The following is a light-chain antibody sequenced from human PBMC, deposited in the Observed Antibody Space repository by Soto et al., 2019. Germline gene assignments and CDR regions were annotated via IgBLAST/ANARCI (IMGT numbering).Light chain of an antibody. CDR2: EVT. Sequence: QSVLTQPPSPSGSPGQSATISCTGTSSDVGGYNSVSWFQQRPGKAPKLLIYEVTKRPSGVPDRFSGSKSGNTASLTVSGLQAEDEADYYCSSHSGSSNFYVFGAGTKVTVL. CDR3: SSHSGSSNFYV. V-gene: IGLV2-8*01. CDR1: SSDVGGYNS. J-gene: IGLJ1*01.